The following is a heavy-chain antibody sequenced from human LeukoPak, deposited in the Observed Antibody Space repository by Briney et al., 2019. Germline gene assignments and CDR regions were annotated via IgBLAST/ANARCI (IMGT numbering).Heavy chain of an antibody. V-gene: IGHV5-51*01. J-gene: IGHJ4*02. CDR3: ARRVNSGYYFDY. D-gene: IGHD3-22*01. CDR2: IYPGDSDT. Sequence: PGESLKISCKGSGYSFSTYWIGWARQMPGKGLELMGIIYPGDSDTTYSPSFQGQVTISVDKSISTAYLQWSTLKASDTAMYYCARRVNSGYYFDYWAQGTLVTVSS. CDR1: GYSFSTYW.